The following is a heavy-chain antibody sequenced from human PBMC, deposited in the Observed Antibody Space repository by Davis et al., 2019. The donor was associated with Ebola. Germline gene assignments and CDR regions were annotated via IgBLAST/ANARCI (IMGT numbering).Heavy chain of an antibody. CDR3: TRETVGSSYFD. V-gene: IGHV4-39*02. Sequence: SETLSLTCTVSGGSISSSDFYWAWVRQPPGKGLEWIGSVYYSGRTYYKPSLTSRVTISVDTSKNHFSLKITSVTAADTAVYYCTRETVGSSYFDWGQGTLVTVSS. D-gene: IGHD3-9*01. CDR1: GGSISSSDFY. CDR2: VYYSGRT. J-gene: IGHJ4*02.